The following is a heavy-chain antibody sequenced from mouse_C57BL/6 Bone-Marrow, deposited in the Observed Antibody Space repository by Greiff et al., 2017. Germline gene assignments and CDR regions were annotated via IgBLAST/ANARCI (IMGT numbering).Heavy chain of an antibody. CDR1: GFTFSDYY. D-gene: IGHD2-3*01. CDR3: ARAPRLLRNWYCDV. Sequence: EVQLVESEGGLVQPGSSMKLSCTASGFTFSDYYMAWVRQVPEKGLEWVATINYDGSSTYYLDSLKSRFIISRDNAKNILYLQMSSLKSEDTATYYYARAPRLLRNWYCDVWGTGNTVTVSS. V-gene: IGHV5-16*01. CDR2: INYDGSST. J-gene: IGHJ1*03.